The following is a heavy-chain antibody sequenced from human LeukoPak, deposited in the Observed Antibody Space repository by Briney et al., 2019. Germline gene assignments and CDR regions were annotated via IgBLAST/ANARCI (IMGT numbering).Heavy chain of an antibody. CDR2: ISGSGGST. CDR3: AKEIWPTVTTPGWTYFDY. CDR1: GFTFNTYA. J-gene: IGHJ4*02. V-gene: IGHV3-23*01. D-gene: IGHD4-17*01. Sequence: GGSLRLSCAASGFTFNTYAMSWVRQAPGKGLEWVSAISGSGGSTYYADSVKGRFTISRDKSKNTLYLQMNSLRAEDTAVYYCAKEIWPTVTTPGWTYFDYWGQGALVTDSS.